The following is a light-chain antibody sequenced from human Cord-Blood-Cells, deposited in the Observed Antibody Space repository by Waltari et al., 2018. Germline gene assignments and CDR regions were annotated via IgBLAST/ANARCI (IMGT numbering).Light chain of an antibody. Sequence: EIVLTQSPATLTLSPGERATLSCRASQSVSRYLAWYQQKPGQAPRLLIYDASNRATGIPARFSGSGSGTDFTLTISSLEPEDFAVYYCQQRSNFGGGTKVEIE. CDR1: QSVSRY. J-gene: IGKJ4*01. CDR2: DAS. V-gene: IGKV3-11*01. CDR3: QQRSN.